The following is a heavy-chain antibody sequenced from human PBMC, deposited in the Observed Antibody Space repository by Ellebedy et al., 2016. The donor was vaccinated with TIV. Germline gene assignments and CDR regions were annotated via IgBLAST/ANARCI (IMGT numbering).Heavy chain of an antibody. V-gene: IGHV3-23*01. CDR1: GFTFSSYA. D-gene: IGHD3-22*01. J-gene: IGHJ4*02. CDR3: AKDGGTMIVVASLFDY. CDR2: ISGSGGST. Sequence: GGSLRLXXAASGFTFSSYAMSWVRQAPGKGLEWVSAISGSGGSTYYADSVKGRFTISRDNSKNTLYLQMNSLRAEDTAVYYCAKDGGTMIVVASLFDYWGQGTLVTVSS.